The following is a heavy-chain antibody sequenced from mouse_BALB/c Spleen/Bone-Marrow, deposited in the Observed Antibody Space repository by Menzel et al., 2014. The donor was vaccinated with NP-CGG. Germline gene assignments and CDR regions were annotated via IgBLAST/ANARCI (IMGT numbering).Heavy chain of an antibody. CDR1: GYTFTSYT. J-gene: IGHJ3*01. V-gene: IGHV1-4*01. D-gene: IGHD2-4*01. Sequence: VQLQQSGAELARPGASVKMSCKASGYTFTSYTMHWAKQRPGQGLEWIGYINPSSGYTNYNQKFKDKATLTADKSSSTAYMQLSSLTSEDSAVYYCARFFYDYDGPWFAYWGQGTLVTVSA. CDR2: INPSSGYT. CDR3: ARFFYDYDGPWFAY.